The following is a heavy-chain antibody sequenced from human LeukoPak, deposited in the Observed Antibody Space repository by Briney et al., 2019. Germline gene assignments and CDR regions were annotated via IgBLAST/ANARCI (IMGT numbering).Heavy chain of an antibody. V-gene: IGHV5-51*01. CDR2: IYPGDSDI. D-gene: IGHD3-10*01. CDR1: GYSFTTYW. Sequence: GESLQISCQGSGYSFTTYWIGWVRQMPGKGLEWMGIIYPGDSDITYSPSFQGQVTISADKSINTAYLQWSSLKASDTAMYYCARREYDSGSYFVAYWGQGTLVTVSS. J-gene: IGHJ4*02. CDR3: ARREYDSGSYFVAY.